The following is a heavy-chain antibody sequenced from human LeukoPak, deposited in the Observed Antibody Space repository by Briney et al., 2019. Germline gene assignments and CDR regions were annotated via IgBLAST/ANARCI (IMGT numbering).Heavy chain of an antibody. V-gene: IGHV4-39*01. Sequence: PSETLSLTCTVSGGSISSSLYYWGWISQPPGKGLEWIGTIYYSGITFYNPSLKSRVTISVDTSKNQFSLKLRSVTAADTAVYYCARRAGDSSGYYNWFDPWGQGTLVTVSS. D-gene: IGHD3-22*01. CDR1: GGSISSSLYY. J-gene: IGHJ5*02. CDR3: ARRAGDSSGYYNWFDP. CDR2: IYYSGIT.